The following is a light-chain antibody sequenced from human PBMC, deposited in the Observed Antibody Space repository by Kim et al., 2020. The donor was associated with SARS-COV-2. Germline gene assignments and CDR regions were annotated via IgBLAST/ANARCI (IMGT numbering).Light chain of an antibody. J-gene: IGLJ2*01. V-gene: IGLV3-19*01. CDR2: GKN. Sequence: AMGQTVRITSQGDSIKSYYATWYQQKPGEAPIVVNYGKNSRPSGIPDRFSGSSSGNTASVTTTGTQAGDEADYYGNSRDSNDNVVFGGGTKLTVL. CDR3: NSRDSNDNVV. CDR1: SIKSYY.